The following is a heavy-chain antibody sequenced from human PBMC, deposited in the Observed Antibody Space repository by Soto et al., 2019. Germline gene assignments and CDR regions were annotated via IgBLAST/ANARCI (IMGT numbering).Heavy chain of an antibody. V-gene: IGHV3-74*01. Sequence: GGSLRLSCAASGFTFSTYWMHWVRQAPGKGLVWVSPINNSGSGTYYADSVKGRFTISRDNAKNTLYLQMNSLRAEDTAVYYCAKDQKGYSSFDYWGQGTLVTVSS. CDR3: AKDQKGYSSFDY. CDR2: INNSGSGT. CDR1: GFTFSTYW. J-gene: IGHJ4*02. D-gene: IGHD6-13*01.